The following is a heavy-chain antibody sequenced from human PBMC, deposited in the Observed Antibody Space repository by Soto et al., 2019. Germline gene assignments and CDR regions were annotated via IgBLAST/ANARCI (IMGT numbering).Heavy chain of an antibody. CDR3: ARLGLGGYVVY. Sequence: PSETLSLTCTVSRGSISSSNYYWGWIRQPPGQGLEWIGSIFYSGSTSYNPSLKRRITLSVDTSKNQFSLNLNSVTAADTAVYYCARLGLGGYVVYWGQGTPVTVSS. D-gene: IGHD5-12*01. CDR1: RGSISSSNYY. CDR2: IFYSGST. J-gene: IGHJ4*02. V-gene: IGHV4-39*01.